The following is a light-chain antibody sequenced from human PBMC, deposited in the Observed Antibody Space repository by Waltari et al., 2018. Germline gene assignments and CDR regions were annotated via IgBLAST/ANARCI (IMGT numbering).Light chain of an antibody. CDR3: QQYNSYSGT. V-gene: IGKV1-5*03. J-gene: IGKJ2*01. Sequence: DIQMTQSPSTLSASVGDRVTITCRASQGISSWLAWYQQKPGKAPKLLIYKASSLESGVPSRFSGSGSGTEFTLTISSLQPDDFATYYCQQYNSYSGTFGQGTKLEIK. CDR2: KAS. CDR1: QGISSW.